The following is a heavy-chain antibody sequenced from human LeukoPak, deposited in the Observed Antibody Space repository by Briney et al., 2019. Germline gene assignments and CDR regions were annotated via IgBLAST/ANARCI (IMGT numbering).Heavy chain of an antibody. Sequence: GGSLRLSCAVSGFNFDDYGMTWVRQAPGKGLEWLSYISGSGGDTNYADSVRGRFTISRDNAKNSIYLQMNSLRVEDTAVYYCARDPRTVRIWGQGTLVTVSS. D-gene: IGHD1-1*01. CDR3: ARDPRTVRI. V-gene: IGHV3-11*06. J-gene: IGHJ4*02. CDR2: ISGSGGDT. CDR1: GFNFDDYG.